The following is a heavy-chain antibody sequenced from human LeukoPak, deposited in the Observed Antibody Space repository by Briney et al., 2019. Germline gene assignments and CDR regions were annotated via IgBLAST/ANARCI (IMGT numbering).Heavy chain of an antibody. CDR3: ARDSLDDAFDI. J-gene: IGHJ3*02. Sequence: QSGGSLRLSCAASGFTFSSYAMHWVRQAPGEGLEWVAVISYDGSNKYYADSVKGRFTISRDNSKNTLYLQMNSLRAEDTAVYYCARDSLDDAFDIWGQGTMVTVSS. CDR2: ISYDGSNK. CDR1: GFTFSSYA. V-gene: IGHV3-30-3*01.